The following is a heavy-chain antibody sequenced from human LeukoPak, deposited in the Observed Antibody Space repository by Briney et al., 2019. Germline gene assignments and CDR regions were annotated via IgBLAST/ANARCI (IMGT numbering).Heavy chain of an antibody. CDR1: GFTLSNYW. CDR2: INADGSSA. CDR3: ARGEQQLVNFDY. V-gene: IGHV3-74*01. D-gene: IGHD6-13*01. Sequence: GGSLRLSCAASGFTLSNYWMHWVRQAPGKGLVWVSRINADGSSASYADSVKGRFTISRDNAKNTLYLQMNSLRAEDTAVYYCARGEQQLVNFDYWGQGTLVTVSS. J-gene: IGHJ4*02.